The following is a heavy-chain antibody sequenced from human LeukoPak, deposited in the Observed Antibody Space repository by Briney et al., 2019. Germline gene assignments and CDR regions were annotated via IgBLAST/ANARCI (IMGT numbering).Heavy chain of an antibody. Sequence: SETLSLTCTVSGGSITSHFWTWIRQAPGKGLVWCGYVSKSGSTNYNPSLQSRNTISVDTSKNQFFLKLTSMTAADTAVYFCARDDYGVFDAFDVWGQGTVVTVSS. D-gene: IGHD3-16*01. V-gene: IGHV4-4*08. CDR1: GGSITSHF. CDR2: VSKSGST. J-gene: IGHJ3*01. CDR3: ARDDYGVFDAFDV.